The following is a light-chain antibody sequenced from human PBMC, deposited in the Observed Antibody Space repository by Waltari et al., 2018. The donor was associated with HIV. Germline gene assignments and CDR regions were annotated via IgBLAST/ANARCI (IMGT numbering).Light chain of an antibody. V-gene: IGLV2-23*01. Sequence: QSALTQPASVSGSLGQSITISCTGASTNVGSYSLVSWYQNRPGQAPTLIIYDDSTRPVCISSRFSGSKSGNTASLTISGLQSEDEADYYCCSYGGDDTLVFGGGTKVTAL. CDR1: STNVGSYSL. CDR2: DDS. CDR3: CSYGGDDTLV. J-gene: IGLJ3*02.